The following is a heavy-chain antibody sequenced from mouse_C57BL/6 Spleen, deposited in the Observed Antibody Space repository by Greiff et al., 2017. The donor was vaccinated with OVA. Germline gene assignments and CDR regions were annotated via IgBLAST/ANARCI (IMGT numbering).Heavy chain of an antibody. Sequence: EVKLVESGGGLVKPGGSLKLSCAASGFTFSSYAMSWVRQTPEKRLEWVATISDGGSYTYYPDNVKGRFTISRDNAKNNLYLQMSHLKSEDTAMYYCARDLGQYYFDYWGQGTTLTVSS. CDR3: ARDLGQYYFDY. CDR1: GFTFSSYA. D-gene: IGHD3-3*01. CDR2: ISDGGSYT. V-gene: IGHV5-4*01. J-gene: IGHJ2*01.